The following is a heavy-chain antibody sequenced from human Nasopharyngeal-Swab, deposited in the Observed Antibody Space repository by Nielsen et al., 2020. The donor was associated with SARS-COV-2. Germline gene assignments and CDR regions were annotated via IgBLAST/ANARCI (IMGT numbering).Heavy chain of an antibody. CDR3: ASPATVVTLDAFDI. CDR1: GYTFTSYG. D-gene: IGHD4-23*01. Sequence: ASVKVSCKASGYTFTSYGISGVRQAPGQGLEWMGWISAYNGNTNYAQKLQGRVTMTTDTSTSTAYMELRSLRSDDTAVYYCASPATVVTLDAFDIWGQGTMVTVSS. V-gene: IGHV1-18*01. CDR2: ISAYNGNT. J-gene: IGHJ3*02.